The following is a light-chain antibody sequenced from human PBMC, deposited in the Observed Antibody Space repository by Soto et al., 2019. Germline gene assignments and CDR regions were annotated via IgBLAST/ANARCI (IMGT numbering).Light chain of an antibody. Sequence: QSVLTQPACVSGSPGQSITISCTGTSSDVGGYNYVSWYQQHPGKAPKLMIYDVSNRPSGVSNRFSGSKSGNTVSLTISGLQSEDEADYYCSSYTSSNSLGVFGGGTKLTVL. J-gene: IGLJ2*01. CDR2: DVS. CDR1: SSDVGGYNY. CDR3: SSYTSSNSLGV. V-gene: IGLV2-14*01.